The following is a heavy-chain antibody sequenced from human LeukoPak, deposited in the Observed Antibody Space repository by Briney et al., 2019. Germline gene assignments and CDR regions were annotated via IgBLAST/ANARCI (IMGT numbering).Heavy chain of an antibody. CDR2: INHSGST. V-gene: IGHV4-34*01. J-gene: IGHJ4*02. CDR1: GGPFSGYY. Sequence: SETLSLTCAVYGGPFSGYYWSWIRQPPGKGLEWIGEINHSGSTNYNPSLKSRVTISVDTSKNQFSLKLSSVTAADTAVYYCARARWLQFGAFDYWGQGTLVTVSS. D-gene: IGHD5-24*01. CDR3: ARARWLQFGAFDY.